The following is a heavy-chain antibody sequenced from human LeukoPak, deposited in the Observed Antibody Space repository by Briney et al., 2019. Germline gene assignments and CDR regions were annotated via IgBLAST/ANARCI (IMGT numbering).Heavy chain of an antibody. J-gene: IGHJ4*02. CDR2: IASKTDGGTT. CDR1: GFTFSSCA. CDR3: TTGIRGH. V-gene: IGHV3-15*04. Sequence: GGSLRLSSAASGFTFSSCAVNWVRQAPGKELEWVGRIASKTDGGTTDYAAPVKGRFTISRDDSKNTLSLQMNSLKTEDTAVYYSTTGIRGHCGQGTLVTVSS.